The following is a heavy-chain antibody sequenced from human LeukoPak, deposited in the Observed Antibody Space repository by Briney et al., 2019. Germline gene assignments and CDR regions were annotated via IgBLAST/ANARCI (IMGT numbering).Heavy chain of an antibody. CDR3: ASPIYGDYTENGFDI. J-gene: IGHJ3*02. Sequence: SETLSLTCTVSGGSISSSSYYWGWIRQPPGKGLEWIGSIYYSGSTNYNPSLKSRVTILVDTSKNQFSLKLNSVTAADTAVYYCASPIYGDYTENGFDIWGQGTMVTVSS. CDR1: GGSISSSSYY. CDR2: IYYSGST. D-gene: IGHD4-17*01. V-gene: IGHV4-39*07.